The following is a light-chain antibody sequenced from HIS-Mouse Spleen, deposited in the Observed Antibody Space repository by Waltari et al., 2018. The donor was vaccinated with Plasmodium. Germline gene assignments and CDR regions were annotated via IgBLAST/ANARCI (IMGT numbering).Light chain of an antibody. CDR3: SSYTSSSTLGVV. CDR2: EVS. Sequence: QSALTQPASVSGSPGQSITISCTGPSSDVGGYNYVSCYQQHPGKAPKLMIYEVSNRPSGVSNRFSGSKSGNTASLTISGLQAEDEADYYCSSYTSSSTLGVVFGGGTKLTV. CDR1: SSDVGGYNY. V-gene: IGLV2-14*01. J-gene: IGLJ2*01.